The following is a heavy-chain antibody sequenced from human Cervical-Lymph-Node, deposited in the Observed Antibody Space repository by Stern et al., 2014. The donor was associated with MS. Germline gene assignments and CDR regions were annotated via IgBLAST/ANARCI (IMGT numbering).Heavy chain of an antibody. D-gene: IGHD5/OR15-5a*01. CDR1: GYTFIRYY. J-gene: IGHJ6*02. Sequence: VQLVESGAQVKKPGASVKVSCKGSGYTFIRYYIQWVRQAPGQGLEWMGIVSANLGSARYAQKFQGRFTMASDTSTSTVSMELSSLRSEDTAVYYCATLYDSSGNYGMEVWGQGTTVIVSS. CDR3: ATLYDSSGNYGMEV. CDR2: VSANLGSA. V-gene: IGHV1-46*01.